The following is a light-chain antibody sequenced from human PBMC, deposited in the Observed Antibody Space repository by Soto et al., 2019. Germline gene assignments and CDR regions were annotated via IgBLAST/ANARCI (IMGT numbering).Light chain of an antibody. CDR3: QQLNSYPLT. CDR1: QGISSY. Sequence: IQLTQSPSSLSASVGDRVTITFRASQGISSYLAWYQQEPGKAPKLLIYAASTLQSGVPSRFSGSGSGTDFTLTISSLQPEDFATYYCQQLNSYPLTFGGGTKVDIK. CDR2: AAS. J-gene: IGKJ4*01. V-gene: IGKV1-9*01.